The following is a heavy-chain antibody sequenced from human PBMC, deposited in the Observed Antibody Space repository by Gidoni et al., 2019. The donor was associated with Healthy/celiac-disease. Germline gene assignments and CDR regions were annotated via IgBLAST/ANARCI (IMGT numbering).Heavy chain of an antibody. CDR2: IWYDGSNK. CDR1: GFTFSSYG. Sequence: CPASGFTFSSYGMHWVRQAPGKGLEWVAVIWYDGSNKYYADSVKGRFTISRDNSKNTLYLQMNSLRAEDTAVYYCARDGGGVVVVVAAALDYWGQGTLVTVSS. J-gene: IGHJ4*02. CDR3: ARDGGGVVVVVAAALDY. D-gene: IGHD2-15*01. V-gene: IGHV3-33*01.